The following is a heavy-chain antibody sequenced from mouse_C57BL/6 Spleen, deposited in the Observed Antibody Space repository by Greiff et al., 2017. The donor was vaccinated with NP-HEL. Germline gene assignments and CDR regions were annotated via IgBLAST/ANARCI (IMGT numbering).Heavy chain of an antibody. D-gene: IGHD1-1*02. CDR2: INYDGSST. CDR1: GFTFSDYY. Sequence: DVQLVESEGGLVQPGSSMKLSCTASGFTFSDYYMAWVRQVPEKGLEWVANINYDGSSTYYLDSLKSRFIISRDNAKNILYLQMSSLKSEDTATYYCARDYGSMDYWGQGTSVTVSS. J-gene: IGHJ4*01. CDR3: ARDYGSMDY. V-gene: IGHV5-16*01.